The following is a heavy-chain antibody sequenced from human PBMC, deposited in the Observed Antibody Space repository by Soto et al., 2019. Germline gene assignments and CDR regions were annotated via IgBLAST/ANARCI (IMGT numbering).Heavy chain of an antibody. CDR1: GYTFTSYG. CDR2: ISAYNGNT. D-gene: IGHD3-3*01. Sequence: GASMKVSCKASGYTFTSYGISWVRQAPGQGLEWMGWISAYNGNTNYAQKFQGRVTMTTDTSTSTAYMELRSLRSDDTAVYYCARDRDDFWSGYYLGYDPRGQGTLVTVSS. J-gene: IGHJ5*02. V-gene: IGHV1-18*01. CDR3: ARDRDDFWSGYYLGYDP.